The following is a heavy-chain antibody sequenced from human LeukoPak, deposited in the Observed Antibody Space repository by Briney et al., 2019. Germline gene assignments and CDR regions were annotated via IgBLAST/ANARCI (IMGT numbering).Heavy chain of an antibody. V-gene: IGHV4-59*01. CDR1: GGSISSYY. CDR2: IYYSGST. CDR3: ARGDSSGYAYWYFDL. J-gene: IGHJ2*01. D-gene: IGHD3-22*01. Sequence: KPSETLSLTCTVSGGSISSYYWSWIRQPPGKGLEWIGYIYYSGSTNYNPSLKSRVTISVDTSKNQFSLKLSSVTAADTAVYYCARGDSSGYAYWYFDLWGRGTLVTVSS.